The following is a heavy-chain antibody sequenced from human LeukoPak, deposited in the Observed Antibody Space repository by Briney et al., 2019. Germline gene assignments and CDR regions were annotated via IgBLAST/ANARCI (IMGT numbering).Heavy chain of an antibody. CDR3: ARQTVTPGFFYYYMDV. D-gene: IGHD3-3*01. CDR1: GGSFSGYY. J-gene: IGHJ6*03. CDR2: INHSGST. V-gene: IGHV4-34*01. Sequence: PSETLSLTCAVYGGSFSGYYWSWIRQPPGKGLEWIGEINHSGSTNYNPSLKSRVTISVDTSKNQFSLKLSSVTAADTAVYYCARQTVTPGFFYYYMDVWGKGTTVTISS.